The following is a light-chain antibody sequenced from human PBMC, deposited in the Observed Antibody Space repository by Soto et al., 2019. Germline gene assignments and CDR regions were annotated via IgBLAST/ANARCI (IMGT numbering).Light chain of an antibody. J-gene: IGKJ2*01. CDR3: QLRSNWPLMYT. CDR2: DAS. CDR1: QSVSSY. Sequence: EIVLTQSPATLSLSPGERATLSCRASQSVSSYLAWYQQKPGQAPRRLIYDASNRATGIPARFSGSGSGTDFTLTISSLEPEDFAVYYCQLRSNWPLMYTFGQGTKLEIK. V-gene: IGKV3-11*01.